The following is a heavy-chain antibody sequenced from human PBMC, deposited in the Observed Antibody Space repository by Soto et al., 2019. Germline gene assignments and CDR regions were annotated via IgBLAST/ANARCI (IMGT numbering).Heavy chain of an antibody. CDR2: ISGSGGST. CDR3: ANTVLGVLGYCSGASCYPPDF. J-gene: IGHJ4*02. Sequence: HPGGSLRLSCTASDFTFRDYGMTWVRQTPGKGLQWVSSISGSGGSTYYAESVKGRFIISRDNSKNTLYLQMSSLRAEDTAVYFCANTVLGVLGYCSGASCYPPDFWGQGTLVTVSS. D-gene: IGHD2-15*01. CDR1: DFTFRDYG. V-gene: IGHV3-23*01.